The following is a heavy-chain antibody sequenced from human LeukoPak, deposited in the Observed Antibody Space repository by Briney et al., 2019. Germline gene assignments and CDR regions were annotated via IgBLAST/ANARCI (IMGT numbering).Heavy chain of an antibody. D-gene: IGHD3-10*01. CDR2: ISYDGITE. Sequence: PGRSLRLSCAASGFIFNIYGMHWVRQAPGKGLEWVAVISYDGITEYYADSVKGRFAISRDNSNNTLYLQMNSLRSEDTAVYYCTKDRGSGSYPESFDPWGQGALVTVPS. J-gene: IGHJ5*02. CDR1: GFIFNIYG. CDR3: TKDRGSGSYPESFDP. V-gene: IGHV3-30*18.